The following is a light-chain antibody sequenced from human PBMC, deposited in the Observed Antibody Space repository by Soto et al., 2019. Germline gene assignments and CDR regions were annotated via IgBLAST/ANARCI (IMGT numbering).Light chain of an antibody. J-gene: IGKJ4*01. V-gene: IGKV3-11*01. CDR2: DAS. Sequence: EIVLTQSPGTLSLSPGERATLSCRASQKISSYLAWYQQKPGQAPRLLIYDASNRATGIPARFSGSGSGTDFTLTISSLVPEDFAVYYCQQRSNWPPLTFGGGAKVEIK. CDR1: QKISSY. CDR3: QQRSNWPPLT.